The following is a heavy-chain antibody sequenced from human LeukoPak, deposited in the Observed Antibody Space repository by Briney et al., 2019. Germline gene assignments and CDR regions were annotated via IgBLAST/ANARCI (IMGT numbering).Heavy chain of an antibody. CDR2: ISDSGGRT. CDR3: AKDSYDDSI. CDR1: GFTFSSYW. J-gene: IGHJ4*02. V-gene: IGHV3-23*01. Sequence: GGSLRLSCAASGFTFSSYWMSWVRQAPGKGLEWVSGISDSGGRTFYADSVKGRFTISRDNSKNTLYLQMHSLRAEDTAVYYCAKDSYDDSIWGQGTLVTVSS. D-gene: IGHD3-22*01.